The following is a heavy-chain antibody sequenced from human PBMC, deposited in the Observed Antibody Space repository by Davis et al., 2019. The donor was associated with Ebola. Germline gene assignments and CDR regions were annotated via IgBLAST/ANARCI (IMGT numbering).Heavy chain of an antibody. J-gene: IGHJ3*02. V-gene: IGHV5-51*01. Sequence: GESLKISCKGSGYSFTSYWIGWVRQMPGKGLEWMGIIYPGDSDTRYSPSFQGQVTISANKSISTAYLQWSSLKASDTAMYYCARPGATYYYDSSGYYGAFDIWGQGTMVTVSS. CDR2: IYPGDSDT. CDR3: ARPGATYYYDSSGYYGAFDI. D-gene: IGHD3-22*01. CDR1: GYSFTSYW.